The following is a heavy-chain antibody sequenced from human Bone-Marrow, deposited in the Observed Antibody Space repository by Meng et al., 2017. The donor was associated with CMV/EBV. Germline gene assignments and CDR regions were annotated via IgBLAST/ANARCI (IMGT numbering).Heavy chain of an antibody. CDR3: AKGSKWYDP. J-gene: IGHJ5*02. CDR1: GFTFSSYG. CDR2: IRYDGSNN. V-gene: IGHV3-30*02. Sequence: GESLKISCAASGFTFSSYGMHWVRQAPGKGLEWVAFIRYDGSNNYYVDSVKGRFTISRDSSKNTLYLQMNSLRAEDTAVYYCAKGSKWYDPWGQGTLVTVSS.